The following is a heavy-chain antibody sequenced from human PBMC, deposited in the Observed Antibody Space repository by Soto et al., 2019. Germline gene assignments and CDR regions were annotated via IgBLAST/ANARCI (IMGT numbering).Heavy chain of an antibody. V-gene: IGHV4-31*03. J-gene: IGHJ5*02. CDR1: GGSMSSSGHF. CDR2: IARSGST. D-gene: IGHD7-27*01. CDR3: GREELTGAFT. Sequence: QVQLQESGPGLVKPSQTLSLTCTVSGGSMSSSGHFWTWIRQFPGMGLGWIGYIARSGSTKYNPSLKERVTISADMPENQFSLKLDSVTAADTAVYYCGREELTGAFTWGQGTLVTVSS.